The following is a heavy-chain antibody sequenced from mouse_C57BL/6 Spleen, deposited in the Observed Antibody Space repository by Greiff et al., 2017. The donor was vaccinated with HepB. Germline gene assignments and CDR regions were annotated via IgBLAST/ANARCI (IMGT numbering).Heavy chain of an antibody. CDR1: GYAFSSSW. D-gene: IGHD2-2*01. Sequence: QVQLQQSGPELVKPGASVKISCKASGYAFSSSWMNWVKQRPGKGLEWIGRIYPGDGDTNYNGKFKGKATLTADKSSSTAYMQLSSLTSEDSAVYFCARSGDGYDYYAMDYWGQGTSVTVSS. CDR3: ARSGDGYDYYAMDY. J-gene: IGHJ4*01. CDR2: IYPGDGDT. V-gene: IGHV1-82*01.